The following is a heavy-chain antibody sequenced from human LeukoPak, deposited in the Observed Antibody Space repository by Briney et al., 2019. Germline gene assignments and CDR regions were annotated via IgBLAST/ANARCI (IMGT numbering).Heavy chain of an antibody. Sequence: SETLSLTCTVSGGSISSSSYYWGWIRQPPGKGLEWIGSIYYSGSTYYNPSLKSRVTISVDTSKNQFSLKLSSVTAADTAVYECARLMKGILITSYYFDYWGQGTLVTVSS. J-gene: IGHJ4*02. CDR1: GGSISSSSYY. D-gene: IGHD3-3*02. V-gene: IGHV4-39*01. CDR3: ARLMKGILITSYYFDY. CDR2: IYYSGST.